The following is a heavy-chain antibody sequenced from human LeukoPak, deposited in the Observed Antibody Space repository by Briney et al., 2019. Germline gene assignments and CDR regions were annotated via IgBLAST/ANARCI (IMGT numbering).Heavy chain of an antibody. CDR1: GFTFNKAW. J-gene: IGHJ4*02. CDR2: IKSKTDGGTT. CDR3: ARDRGSNNYFDH. Sequence: TTGGSLRLSCAASGFTFNKAWMSWVRQAPGKGLEWVGRIKSKTDGGTTDYAAPVKGRFSISRDDSKNTLYLQMNSLRAEDTALYYCARDRGSNNYFDHWGQGTLVTVSS. D-gene: IGHD2-2*01. V-gene: IGHV3-15*01.